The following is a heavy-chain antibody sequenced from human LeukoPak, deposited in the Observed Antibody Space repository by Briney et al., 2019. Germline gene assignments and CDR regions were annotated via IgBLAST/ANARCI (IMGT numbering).Heavy chain of an antibody. CDR3: AKDVSELLLDAFDI. J-gene: IGHJ3*02. V-gene: IGHV3-23*01. CDR2: ISGSGGST. Sequence: GGSLRLSCAASGFPFSSNYMSWVRQAPGKGLEWVSTISGSGGSTYYADSVKGRFTISRDNSKNTLYLQMNSLRAEDTAVYYCAKDVSELLLDAFDIWGQGTMVTVSS. D-gene: IGHD2-15*01. CDR1: GFPFSSNY.